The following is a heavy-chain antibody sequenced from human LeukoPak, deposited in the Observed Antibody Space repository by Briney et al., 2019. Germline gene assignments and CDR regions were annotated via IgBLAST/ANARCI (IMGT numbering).Heavy chain of an antibody. J-gene: IGHJ4*02. V-gene: IGHV1-18*04. Sequence: GASVKVSCKASGYTFTGYYMHWVRQAPGQGLEWMGWISAYNGNTNYAQKLQGRVTTTTDTSTSTAYMELRSLRSDDTAVYYCARAILPYYDFWSGYSSAPGDYWGQGTLVTVSS. CDR2: ISAYNGNT. CDR1: GYTFTGYY. CDR3: ARAILPYYDFWSGYSSAPGDY. D-gene: IGHD3-3*01.